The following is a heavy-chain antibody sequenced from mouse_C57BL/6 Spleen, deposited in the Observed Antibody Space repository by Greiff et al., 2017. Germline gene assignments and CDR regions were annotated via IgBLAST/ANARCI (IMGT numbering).Heavy chain of an antibody. V-gene: IGHV5-6*01. CDR3: ARPYYDYDGVYFDV. J-gene: IGHJ1*03. CDR2: ISSGGSYT. Sequence: EVKLVESGGDLVKPGGSLKLSCAASGFTFSSYGMSWVRQTPDKRLEWVATISSGGSYTYYPDSVKGRFTISRDNAKNTLYLQMSSLKSEDTAMYYCARPYYDYDGVYFDVWGTGTTVTVSS. CDR1: GFTFSSYG. D-gene: IGHD2-4*01.